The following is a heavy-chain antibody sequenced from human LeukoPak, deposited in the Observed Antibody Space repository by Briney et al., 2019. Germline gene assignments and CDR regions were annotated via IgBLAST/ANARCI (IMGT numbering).Heavy chain of an antibody. V-gene: IGHV4-4*07. CDR2: NSTGGST. Sequence: SQTLSLTCTLSGASISRAYCTGIRHPPREGLECIGRNSTGGSTTYNPSFKSRVTMSLDTSKNQFSLNLTSVTAADTAVYYCARDQTYYVSSGYYYVTYFQHWGQGILVTVSS. CDR3: ARDQTYYVSSGYYYVTYFQH. D-gene: IGHD3-22*01. CDR1: GASISRAY. J-gene: IGHJ1*01.